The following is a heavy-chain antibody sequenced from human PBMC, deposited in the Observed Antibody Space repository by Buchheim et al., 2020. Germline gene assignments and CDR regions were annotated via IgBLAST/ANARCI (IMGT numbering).Heavy chain of an antibody. Sequence: QLQLQESGPGLVKPSETLSLTCTVSGGSISSSSYYWGWIRQPPGKGLEWIGSIYYSGSTYYNPSLKSRVTISVDTSKNQFSLKLSSVTAADTAVYYCARLPWWREHRGGSLGYWGQGTL. J-gene: IGHJ4*02. CDR3: ARLPWWREHRGGSLGY. D-gene: IGHD3-16*01. CDR2: IYYSGST. V-gene: IGHV4-39*01. CDR1: GGSISSSSYY.